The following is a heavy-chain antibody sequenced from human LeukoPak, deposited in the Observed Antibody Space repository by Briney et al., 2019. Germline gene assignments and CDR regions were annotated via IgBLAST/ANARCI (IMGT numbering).Heavy chain of an antibody. CDR3: AKNNMRGFFDY. J-gene: IGHJ4*02. CDR2: IYYSGST. CDR1: GGSISSYY. D-gene: IGHD1/OR15-1a*01. Sequence: SETLSLTCTVSGGSISSYYWSWIRQPPGEGLEWIGYIYYSGSTNYNPSLKSRVTISVDTSKNHFSLKLSSVTAADTAVYYCAKNNMRGFFDYWGQGTLVTVSS. V-gene: IGHV4-59*01.